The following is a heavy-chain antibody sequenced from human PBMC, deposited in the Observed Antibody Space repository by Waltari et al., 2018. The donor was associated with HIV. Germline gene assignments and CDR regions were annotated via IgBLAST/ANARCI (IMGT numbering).Heavy chain of an antibody. V-gene: IGHV3-30*02. J-gene: IGHJ4*02. Sequence: QVRLVESGGGVVPPGGSLRLSWAASGFTSRGYGIHWVRQAPGKGLEWVAFIRHDDSNRYYRDSVKGRFTISRDNSKNTVDLQMNNLKAEDTAVYYCGKDSNYFYDSTGYYCDFWGQGTLVTVSS. D-gene: IGHD3-3*01. CDR1: GFTSRGYG. CDR3: GKDSNYFYDSTGYYCDF. CDR2: IRHDDSNR.